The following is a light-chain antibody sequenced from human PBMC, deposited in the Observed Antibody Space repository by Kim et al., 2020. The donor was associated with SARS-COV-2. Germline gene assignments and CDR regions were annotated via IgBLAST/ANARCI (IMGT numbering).Light chain of an antibody. J-gene: IGLJ1*01. V-gene: IGLV3-1*01. CDR1: KLGDKY. CDR2: QDS. Sequence: VSVSPGQTASITCSGDKLGDKYACWYQQKPGQSPVLVIYQDSKRPSGIPERFSGSNSGNTATLTISGTQAMDEADYYCQAWDSSLFGTGTKVTVL. CDR3: QAWDSSL.